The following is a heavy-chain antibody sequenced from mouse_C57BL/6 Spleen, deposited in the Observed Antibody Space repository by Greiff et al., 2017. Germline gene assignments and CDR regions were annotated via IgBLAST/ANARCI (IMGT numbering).Heavy chain of an antibody. CDR2: SRNKANDYTT. D-gene: IGHD1-1*01. J-gene: IGHJ3*01. Sequence: EVKVVESGGGLVQSGRSLRLSCATSGFTFSDFYMEWVRQAPGKGLEWIAASRNKANDYTTEYSASVKGRFIVSRDTSQSILYLQMNALRAEDTAIYYCARDAYYGSFAYWGQGTLVTVSA. CDR3: ARDAYYGSFAY. V-gene: IGHV7-1*01. CDR1: GFTFSDFY.